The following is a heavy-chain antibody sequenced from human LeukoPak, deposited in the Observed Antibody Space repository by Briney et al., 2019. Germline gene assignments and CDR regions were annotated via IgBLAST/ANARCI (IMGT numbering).Heavy chain of an antibody. CDR3: ARDKGWGYRSESWFDS. V-gene: IGHV4-4*07. J-gene: IGHJ5*01. D-gene: IGHD5-18*01. CDR2: ISTSKNT. CDR1: GGSTSSYY. Sequence: SETLSLTCTVSGGSTSSYYWSWIRQPAGKGLEWIGRISTSKNTNYNPSLKSRVTMSVDTSKNQFSLKLSSVTAADTAVYYCARDKGWGYRSESWFDSWGQGTLVTVSS.